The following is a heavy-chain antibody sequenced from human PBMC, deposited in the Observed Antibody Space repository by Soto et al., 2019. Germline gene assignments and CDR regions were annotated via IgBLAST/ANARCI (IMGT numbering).Heavy chain of an antibody. CDR2: ISSTGIIE. D-gene: IGHD6-13*01. CDR1: GFTFSDYY. Sequence: QVQLVESGGGLVKPGGSLRLSCAGSGFTFSDYYITWIRQAPGKGLEWVSYISSTGIIEYYADSVKGRFTISRDNAKNSVYLQMNSLRAEDTAVYYCARELGPFDLWGRGTLGTVSS. J-gene: IGHJ2*01. CDR3: ARELGPFDL. V-gene: IGHV3-11*01.